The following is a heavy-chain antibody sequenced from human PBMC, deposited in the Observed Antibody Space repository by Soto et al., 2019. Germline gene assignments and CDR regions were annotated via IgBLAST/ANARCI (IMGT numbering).Heavy chain of an antibody. J-gene: IGHJ5*02. V-gene: IGHV1-18*01. CDR1: GYTFSIYG. D-gene: IGHD6-19*01. Sequence: ASVKVSCKASGYTFSIYGINWVRQAPGQGLEWMGWISAYNGNTNYAQKLQGRVTMTTDTSTSTAYMELRSLRSDDTAVYYCARVKGSGWLNWFDPWGQGTPVTVSS. CDR2: ISAYNGNT. CDR3: ARVKGSGWLNWFDP.